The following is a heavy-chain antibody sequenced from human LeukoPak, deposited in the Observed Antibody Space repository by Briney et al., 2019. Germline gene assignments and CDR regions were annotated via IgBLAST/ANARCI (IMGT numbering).Heavy chain of an antibody. J-gene: IGHJ3*02. CDR1: GYTFTGYY. V-gene: IGHV1-2*02. D-gene: IGHD6-13*01. CDR2: INPNSGGT. CDR3: ASTVAAAGTEDAFDI. Sequence: ASVKVSCKASGYTFTGYYMHWVRQAPGQGLEWMGWINPNSGGTNYAQKFQGRVTMTRDTSISTAYMELSRLRSDDTAVYYCASTVAAAGTEDAFDIWGQGTMVTVSS.